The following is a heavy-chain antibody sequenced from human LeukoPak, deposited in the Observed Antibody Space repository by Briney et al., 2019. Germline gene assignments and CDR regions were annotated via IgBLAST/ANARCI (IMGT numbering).Heavy chain of an antibody. CDR3: ARAEEWELFDY. D-gene: IGHD1-26*01. CDR2: IYSGGST. CDR1: GFTFTVAW. V-gene: IGHV3-66*01. Sequence: GGSLRLSCAASGFTFTVAWMSWVRQAPGKGLEWVSVIYSGGSTYYADSVKGRFTISRDNSKNTLYLQMNSLRAEDTAVYYCARAEEWELFDYWGQGTLVTVSS. J-gene: IGHJ4*02.